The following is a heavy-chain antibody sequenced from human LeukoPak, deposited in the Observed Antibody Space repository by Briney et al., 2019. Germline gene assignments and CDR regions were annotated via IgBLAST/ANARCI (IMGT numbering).Heavy chain of an antibody. CDR2: IIPIFGTA. CDR1: GGTFSSYA. CDR3: ARSRWPRSGYNNFDY. J-gene: IGHJ4*02. V-gene: IGHV1-69*13. D-gene: IGHD3-3*01. Sequence: EASVKVSCKASGGTFSSYAISWVRQAPGQGLEWMGGIIPIFGTANYAQKFQGRVTITADESTSTAYMELSGLRSEDTAVYYCARSRWPRSGYNNFDYWGQGTLVTVSS.